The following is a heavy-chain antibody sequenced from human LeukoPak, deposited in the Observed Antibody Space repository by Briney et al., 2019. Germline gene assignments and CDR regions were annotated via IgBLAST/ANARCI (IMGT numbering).Heavy chain of an antibody. CDR1: GGTFSSYA. V-gene: IGHV1-69*05. D-gene: IGHD3-22*01. J-gene: IGHJ4*02. CDR2: IIPIFGTA. CDR3: AVYYDSSGYYYCYFDY. Sequence: ASVKVSCKASGGTFSSYAIRWVRQAPGQGLEWMGRIIPIFGTANYAQKFQGRVTITTDESTSTAYMELSSLRSEDTAVYYCAVYYDSSGYYYCYFDYWGQGTLVTVSS.